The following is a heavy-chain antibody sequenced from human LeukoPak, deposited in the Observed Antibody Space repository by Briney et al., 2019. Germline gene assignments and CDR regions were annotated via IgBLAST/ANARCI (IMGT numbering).Heavy chain of an antibody. CDR2: ISSSSSYI. CDR1: GFTFSSYS. CDR3: ARDIDFWSGRYFDY. J-gene: IGHJ4*02. D-gene: IGHD3-3*01. V-gene: IGHV3-21*01. Sequence: GGSLRLSCAASGFTFSSYSMNWVRQAPGKGLEWVSSISSSSSYIYYADPVKGRFTISRDNAKNSLYLQMNSLRAEDTAVYYCARDIDFWSGRYFDYWGQGTLVTVSS.